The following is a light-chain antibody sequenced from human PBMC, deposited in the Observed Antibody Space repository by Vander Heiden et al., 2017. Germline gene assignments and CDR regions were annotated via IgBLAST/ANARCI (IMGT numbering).Light chain of an antibody. CDR2: EVS. J-gene: IGKJ3*01. CDR3: QQYYRGDT. V-gene: IGKV1-5*03. Sequence: DIQMTQSPSTQSASIGDRVTITCRASQSISGSLAWYQQKPGKVPKVLISEVSSLETGVPSRFSGSGSGTDFSLTSSSLQPDDFATYYCQQYYRGDTFGHGTKVDVK. CDR1: QSISGS.